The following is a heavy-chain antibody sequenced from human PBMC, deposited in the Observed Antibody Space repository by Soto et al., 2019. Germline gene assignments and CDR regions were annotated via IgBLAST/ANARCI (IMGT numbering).Heavy chain of an antibody. CDR3: AVGMVYYYYGMDV. CDR2: IYYSGST. Sequence: SETLSLTCTVSGGSISSGDYYWSWIRQPPWKGLEWIGYIYYSGSTYYNPSLKSRVTISVDTSKNQFSLKLSSVTAADTAVYYCAVGMVYYYYGMDVWGQGXTVTVYS. J-gene: IGHJ6*02. D-gene: IGHD1-26*01. V-gene: IGHV4-30-4*01. CDR1: GGSISSGDYY.